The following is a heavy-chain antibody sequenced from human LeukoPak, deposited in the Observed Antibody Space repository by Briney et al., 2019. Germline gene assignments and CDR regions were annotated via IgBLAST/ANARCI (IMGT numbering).Heavy chain of an antibody. CDR2: IIPIFGTA. J-gene: IGHJ6*03. Sequence: SVKVSCKASGGTFSSYAISWVRQAPGQGLEWMGGIIPIFGTANYAQKFQGRVTITADESTSTAYMELSSLRSEDTAVYYCARGFQSPHLRYYYYMDVWGKGTTVTVSS. CDR3: ARGFQSPHLRYYYYMDV. D-gene: IGHD3-10*01. V-gene: IGHV1-69*13. CDR1: GGTFSSYA.